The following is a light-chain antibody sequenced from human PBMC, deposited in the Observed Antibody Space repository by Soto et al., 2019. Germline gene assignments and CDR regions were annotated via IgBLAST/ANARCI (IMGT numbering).Light chain of an antibody. Sequence: DIQMTQSPSSLSASVGDRVTFTCRASERINNRLSLFQQKPGQAPKLLIYAASRLQSAVPSRFSGSGSGTDFILTIDSLQPECFATYCCQQTYIAPATFGQGTKVGVK. V-gene: IGKV1-39*01. CDR2: AAS. CDR3: QQTYIAPAT. J-gene: IGKJ1*01. CDR1: ERINNR.